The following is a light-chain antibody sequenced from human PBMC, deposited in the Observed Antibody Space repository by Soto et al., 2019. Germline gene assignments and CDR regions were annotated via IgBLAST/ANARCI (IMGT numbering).Light chain of an antibody. Sequence: ENVLTQSPGTLTLSPGERATLSCRASQTVSSYLTWYQQRPGQAPRLLISGASRRATGIPDRFSGSGSGTDFTLPISRLEPEDFALYYCQQYGTSPNTFGQGTRLEIK. V-gene: IGKV3-20*01. CDR3: QQYGTSPNT. CDR1: QTVSSY. J-gene: IGKJ5*01. CDR2: GAS.